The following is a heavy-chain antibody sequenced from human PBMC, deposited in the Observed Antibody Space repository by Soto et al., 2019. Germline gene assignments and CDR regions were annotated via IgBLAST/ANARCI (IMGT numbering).Heavy chain of an antibody. D-gene: IGHD1-26*01. Sequence: GASVKVSCKVSGYTLTELSMHWVRQAPGKGLEWMGGFDPEDGETIYAQKFQGRVTMTEDTSTDTAYMELSSLRSEDTAVYYCATGGLVGANQSSHYYYGMDVWGQGTTVTVSS. CDR3: ATGGLVGANQSSHYYYGMDV. J-gene: IGHJ6*02. V-gene: IGHV1-24*01. CDR2: FDPEDGET. CDR1: GYTLTELS.